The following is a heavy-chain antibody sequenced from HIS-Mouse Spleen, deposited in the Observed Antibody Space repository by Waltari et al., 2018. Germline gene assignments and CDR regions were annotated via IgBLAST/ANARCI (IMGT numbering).Heavy chain of an antibody. CDR3: AREIPYSSSWYDWYFDL. CDR1: GGHISSSSYY. J-gene: IGHJ2*01. D-gene: IGHD6-13*01. V-gene: IGHV4-39*07. CDR2: IYSSGST. Sequence: QLQLQESGPGLVKPSETLSLTCPVSGGHISSSSYYWGWIRQPPGKGLEWIGSIYSSGSTYYNPSLKSRVTISVDTSKNQFSLKLSSVTAADTAVYYCAREIPYSSSWYDWYFDLWGRGTLVTVSS.